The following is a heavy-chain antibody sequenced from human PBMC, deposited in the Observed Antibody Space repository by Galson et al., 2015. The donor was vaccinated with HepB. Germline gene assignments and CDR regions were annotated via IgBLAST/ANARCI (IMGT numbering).Heavy chain of an antibody. CDR3: AKVEGRDGYNYGGEIASPHFDY. CDR2: ISGSGGST. Sequence: SLRLSCAASGFTFSSYAMSWVRQAPGKGLEWVSAISGSGGSTYYADSVKGRFTISRDNSKNTLYLQMNSLRAEDTAVYYCAKVEGRDGYNYGGEIASPHFDYWGQGTLVTVSS. V-gene: IGHV3-23*01. CDR1: GFTFSSYA. J-gene: IGHJ4*02. D-gene: IGHD5-24*01.